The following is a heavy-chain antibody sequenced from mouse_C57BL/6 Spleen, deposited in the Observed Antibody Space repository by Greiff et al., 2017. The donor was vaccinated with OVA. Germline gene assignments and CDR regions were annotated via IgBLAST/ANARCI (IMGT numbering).Heavy chain of an antibody. J-gene: IGHJ3*01. V-gene: IGHV1-81*01. CDR3: ARLGDYDYDWFAY. Sequence: VQLQQSGAELARPGASVKLSCKASGYTFTSYGISWVKQRTGQGLEWIGEIYPRSGNTYYNEKFKGKATLTADKSSSTAYMELRSLTSEDSAVYFCARLGDYDYDWFAYWGQGTLVTVSA. CDR1: GYTFTSYG. D-gene: IGHD2-4*01. CDR2: IYPRSGNT.